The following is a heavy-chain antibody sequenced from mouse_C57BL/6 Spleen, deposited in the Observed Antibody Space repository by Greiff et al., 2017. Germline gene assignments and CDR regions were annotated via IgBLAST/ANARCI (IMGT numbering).Heavy chain of an antibody. J-gene: IGHJ4*01. CDR3: ARGKSPYYGSSCYAMDY. D-gene: IGHD1-1*01. V-gene: IGHV1-9*01. CDR2: ILPGSGST. CDR1: GYTFTGYW. Sequence: QVQLQQSGAELMKPGASVKLSCKATGYTFTGYWIEWVKPRPGHGLEWIGEILPGSGSTNYNEKFKGKATFTADTSSNTAYMQLSSLTTEDSAIYYCARGKSPYYGSSCYAMDYWGQGTSVTVSS.